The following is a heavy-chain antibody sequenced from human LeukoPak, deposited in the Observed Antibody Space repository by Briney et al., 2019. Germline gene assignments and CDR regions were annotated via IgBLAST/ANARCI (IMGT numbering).Heavy chain of an antibody. CDR2: ISWNSGSI. D-gene: IGHD3-22*01. V-gene: IGHV3-9*01. CDR1: GFTFDDYA. CDR3: ARDQMIVVVIDY. J-gene: IGHJ4*02. Sequence: TGGSLRLSCAASGFTFDDYAMHWVRQAPGKGLEWVSGISWNSGSIGYADSVKGRFTISRDNAKNSLYLQMNSLRAEDTAVYYCARDQMIVVVIDYWGQGTLVTVSS.